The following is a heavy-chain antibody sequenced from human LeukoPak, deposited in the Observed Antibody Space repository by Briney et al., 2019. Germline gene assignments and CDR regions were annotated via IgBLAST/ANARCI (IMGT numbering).Heavy chain of an antibody. Sequence: GGSLRLPCEASGFTFKFYSMNWARQAPGEGVEGDSSMSRQSGYIYYADSVKGRFGISRDNAKNSLYRQMNRLAAEDTAVYFCSRDLDCTVTACFDGDDGFDIWGRGTMVTVSP. CDR2: MSRQSGYI. J-gene: IGHJ3*02. CDR1: GFTFKFYS. CDR3: SRDLDCTVTACFDGDDGFDI. D-gene: IGHD2-8*02. V-gene: IGHV3-21*06.